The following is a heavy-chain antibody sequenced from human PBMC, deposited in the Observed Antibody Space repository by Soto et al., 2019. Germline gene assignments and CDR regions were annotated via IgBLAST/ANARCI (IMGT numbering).Heavy chain of an antibody. Sequence: QVQLVQSGAEVKKPGSSVKVSCKASGGTFSSYAISWVRQAPGQGLEWMGGIIPIFGTANYAQKFQGRVTITADESTSTAYMELSSLRSEATAVYYCARQAITNYCSSTSCYEGWFDPWGQGTLVTVSS. J-gene: IGHJ5*02. CDR3: ARQAITNYCSSTSCYEGWFDP. CDR1: GGTFSSYA. V-gene: IGHV1-69*01. D-gene: IGHD2-2*01. CDR2: IIPIFGTA.